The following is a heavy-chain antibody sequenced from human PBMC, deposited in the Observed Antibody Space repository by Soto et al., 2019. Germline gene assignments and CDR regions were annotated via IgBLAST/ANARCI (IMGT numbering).Heavy chain of an antibody. J-gene: IGHJ4*02. CDR3: ASSIN. Sequence: PGGSLRLSCAASGFPFSSYVMHWVRQSPGKGLDWVGVIWYDGSKKDYAESVKGRFTISRGNSKNMLYLQMNSLRADDTAVYYCASSINWGQGTLVTVSS. V-gene: IGHV3-33*03. CDR1: GFPFSSYV. CDR2: IWYDGSKK.